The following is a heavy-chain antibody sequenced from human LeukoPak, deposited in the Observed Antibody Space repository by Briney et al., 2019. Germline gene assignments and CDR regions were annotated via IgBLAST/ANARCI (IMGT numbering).Heavy chain of an antibody. CDR3: ARERGDGGNSYYFDY. D-gene: IGHD2-21*02. CDR2: ISWNSGSI. CDR1: GFTFDDYA. V-gene: IGHV3-9*01. Sequence: GRSLRLSCAASGFTFDDYAMHWVRQAPGKGLEWVSGISWNSGSIGYADSVKGRFTISRDNAKNSLYLQMNSLRAEDTAVYYCARERGDGGNSYYFDYWGQGTLVTVSS. J-gene: IGHJ4*02.